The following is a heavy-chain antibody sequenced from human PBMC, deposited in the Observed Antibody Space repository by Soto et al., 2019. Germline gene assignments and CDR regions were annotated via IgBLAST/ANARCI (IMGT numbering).Heavy chain of an antibody. V-gene: IGHV4-59*01. CDR2: IYYSGST. CDR3: ARARLSRSWLFAP. CDR1: GGSISSYY. D-gene: IGHD3-10*01. Sequence: PSETLSLTCTVSGGSISSYYWSWIRQPPGKGLEWIGYIYYSGSTNYNPSLKSRVTISVDTSKNQFSLKLSSVTAADTAVYYCARARLSRSWLFAPWGQGTLDTVSS. J-gene: IGHJ5*02.